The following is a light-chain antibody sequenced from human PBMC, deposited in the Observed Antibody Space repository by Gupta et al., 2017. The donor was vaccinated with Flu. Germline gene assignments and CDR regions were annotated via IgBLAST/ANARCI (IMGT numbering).Light chain of an antibody. J-gene: IGKJ1*01. Sequence: DIQMTQSPSTLSASVGDRVTITCRASQSISSWLAWYQHKPGKAPKLLIYKASSLESGVPSRFSGSGSGTEFTLTISSLQPDDFATYYCKQYNSYSGTFGQGTKVEIK. CDR1: QSISSW. CDR2: KAS. CDR3: KQYNSYSGT. V-gene: IGKV1-5*03.